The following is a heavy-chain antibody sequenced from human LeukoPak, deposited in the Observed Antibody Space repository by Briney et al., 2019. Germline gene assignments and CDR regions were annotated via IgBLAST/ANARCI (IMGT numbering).Heavy chain of an antibody. V-gene: IGHV1-2*02. CDR3: ARVVDVGVPGFQH. CDR2: INANSGDT. J-gene: IGHJ1*01. CDR1: GYTFTRYY. Sequence: ASVKVSCKTSGYTFTRYYLHWVRQAPRQGPEWMGWINANSGDTYYVQKFKGRITMTRDTSINTAYMELNRLISDDTAVYYCARVVDVGVPGFQHWGRGTLVTVSS. D-gene: IGHD1-26*01.